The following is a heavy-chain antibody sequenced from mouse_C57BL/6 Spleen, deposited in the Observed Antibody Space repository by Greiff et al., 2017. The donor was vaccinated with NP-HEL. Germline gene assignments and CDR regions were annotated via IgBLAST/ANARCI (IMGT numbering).Heavy chain of an antibody. D-gene: IGHD1-1*01. CDR1: GYTFTSYG. CDR3: AREYYGSSPYFDY. Sequence: QVQLQQSGAELARPGASVKLSCKASGYTFTSYGISWVKQRTGQGLEWIGEIYPRNGNTYYNEKFKGKATLTADKSSSTAYMELRSLTSEDSAVYFCAREYYGSSPYFDYWGQGTTLTVSS. V-gene: IGHV1-81*01. J-gene: IGHJ2*01. CDR2: IYPRNGNT.